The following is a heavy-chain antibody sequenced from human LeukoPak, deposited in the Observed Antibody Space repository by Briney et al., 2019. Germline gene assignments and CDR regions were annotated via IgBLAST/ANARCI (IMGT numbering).Heavy chain of an antibody. CDR1: GYTFTSYG. CDR3: ARHTYYYDSSGYYTSSDYDY. J-gene: IGHJ4*02. Sequence: ASVKVSCKASGYTFTSYGINWVRQATGQGLEWMGWMNPNSGNTGYAQKFQGRVTMTRNTSISTAYMELSSLRSEDTAVYYCARHTYYYDSSGYYTSSDYDYWGQGTLVTVSS. V-gene: IGHV1-8*02. CDR2: MNPNSGNT. D-gene: IGHD3-22*01.